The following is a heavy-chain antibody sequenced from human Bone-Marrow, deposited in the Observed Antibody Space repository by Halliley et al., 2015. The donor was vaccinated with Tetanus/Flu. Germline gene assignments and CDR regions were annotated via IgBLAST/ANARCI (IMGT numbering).Heavy chain of an antibody. J-gene: IGHJ3*01. V-gene: IGHV4-4*07. D-gene: IGHD3-10*01. Sequence: TSYNPSLTSRLTMSVDTSKNQFFLRLSSVTAADTAMYYCARGACSLGTCFLRGPGIDEAFDVWGQGTAVTVSS. CDR3: ARGACSLGTCFLRGPGIDEAFDV. CDR2: T.